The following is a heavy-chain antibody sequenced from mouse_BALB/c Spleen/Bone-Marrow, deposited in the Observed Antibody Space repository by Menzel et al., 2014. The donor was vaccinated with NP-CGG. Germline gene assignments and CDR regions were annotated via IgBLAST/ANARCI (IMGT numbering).Heavy chain of an antibody. J-gene: IGHJ3*01. CDR1: GFTFNSYG. D-gene: IGHD2-4*01. CDR2: ISGGGSYT. CDR3: ARHAYYDQTEVSFVY. Sequence: DVMLVESGGGLVKPGGSLKLSCAASGFTFNSYGMSWVRQTPEKSLEWVATISGGGSYTFYPDSVKGRFTISRDNAKNNLYLQLSILRSEVTALYYCARHAYYDQTEVSFVYWGQGTLVTVSA. V-gene: IGHV5-9-2*01.